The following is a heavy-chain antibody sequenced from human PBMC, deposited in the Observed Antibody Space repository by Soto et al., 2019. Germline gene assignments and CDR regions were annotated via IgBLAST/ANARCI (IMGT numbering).Heavy chain of an antibody. Sequence: PGGSLRLSCAASGFTFTAYGMDWVRQAPGKGLEWVAVISHNGSNKYYADSVKGRFTVSRDNANYMLYLQMNSLRPDDTVVYYCARALGYNYGDRYHYYGMDVWGQGTTVTVSS. CDR3: ARALGYNYGDRYHYYGMDV. V-gene: IGHV3-30-3*01. J-gene: IGHJ6*02. CDR1: GFTFTAYG. CDR2: ISHNGSNK. D-gene: IGHD5-18*01.